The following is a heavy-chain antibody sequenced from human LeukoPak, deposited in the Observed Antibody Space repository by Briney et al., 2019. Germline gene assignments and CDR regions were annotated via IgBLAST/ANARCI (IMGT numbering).Heavy chain of an antibody. CDR1: GFTVSSNY. Sequence: PGGSLRLSCAASGFTVSSNYMSWVRQAPGKGLEWVSVIYSGGSTYYADSVKGRFTISRDNSKNTLYLQMNSLRAADTAVYYCASGSGSYRTPNYYMDVWGTGTTVTVSS. D-gene: IGHD3-10*01. V-gene: IGHV3-53*01. J-gene: IGHJ6*03. CDR3: ASGSGSYRTPNYYMDV. CDR2: IYSGGST.